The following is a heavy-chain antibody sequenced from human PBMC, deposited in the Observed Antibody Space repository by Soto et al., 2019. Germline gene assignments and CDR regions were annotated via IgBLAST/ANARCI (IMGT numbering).Heavy chain of an antibody. CDR2: IKSKTDGGTT. J-gene: IGHJ6*02. CDR3: TTDHITIFGVVIIISPDYYYGMDV. Sequence: PGGSLRLSCAASGFTFSNAWMNWVRQAPGKGLEWVGRIKSKTDGGTTDYAAPVKGRFTISRDDSKNTLYLQMNSLKTEDTAVYYCTTDHITIFGVVIIISPDYYYGMDVWGQGTTVTVSS. D-gene: IGHD3-3*01. CDR1: GFTFSNAW. V-gene: IGHV3-15*07.